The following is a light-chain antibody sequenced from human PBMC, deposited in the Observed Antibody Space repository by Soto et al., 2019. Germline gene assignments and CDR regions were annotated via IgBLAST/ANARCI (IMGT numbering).Light chain of an antibody. CDR2: AAA. Sequence: DVPMTHDTGTPSATVGDTITVSSRASQNIERYLNWYQHKQGKAPQLLMFAAANLESGVPSRFSGSGSGTDFTLTISSLQPEEFAPYYCQQTYSTIHSFRQGTKVDI. V-gene: IGKV1-39*01. CDR1: QNIERY. J-gene: IGKJ2*01. CDR3: QQTYSTIHS.